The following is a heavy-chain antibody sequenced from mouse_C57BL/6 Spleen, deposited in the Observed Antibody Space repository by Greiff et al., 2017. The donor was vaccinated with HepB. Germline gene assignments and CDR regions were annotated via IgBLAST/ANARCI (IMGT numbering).Heavy chain of an antibody. CDR3: ARLGGLRQIGFDY. V-gene: IGHV1-7*01. CDR1: GYTFTSYW. CDR2: INPSSGYT. J-gene: IGHJ2*01. D-gene: IGHD2-2*01. Sequence: QVHVKQSGAELAKPGASVKLSCKASGYTFTSYWMHWVKQRPGQGLEWIGYINPSSGYTKYNQKFKDKATLTADKSSSTAYMQLSSLTYEDSAVYYCARLGGLRQIGFDYWGQGTTLTVSS.